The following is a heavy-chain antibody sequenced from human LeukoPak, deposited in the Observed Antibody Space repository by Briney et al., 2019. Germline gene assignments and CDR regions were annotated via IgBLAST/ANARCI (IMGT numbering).Heavy chain of an antibody. Sequence: SETLSLTCTVSGGSISSSSYYWGWIRQPPGKGLEWIGEINHSGSTNYNPSLKSRVTISVDTSKNQFSLKLSSVTAADTAVYYCARGPEYYYDSSGHGYWGQGTLVTVSS. CDR1: GGSISSSSYY. V-gene: IGHV4-39*07. J-gene: IGHJ4*02. D-gene: IGHD3-22*01. CDR3: ARGPEYYYDSSGHGY. CDR2: INHSGST.